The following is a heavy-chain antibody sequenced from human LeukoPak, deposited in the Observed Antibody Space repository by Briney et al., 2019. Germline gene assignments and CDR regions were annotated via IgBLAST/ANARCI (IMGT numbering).Heavy chain of an antibody. D-gene: IGHD6-19*01. J-gene: IGHJ4*02. Sequence: SLRLSCAASGFTFDDYAMHWVRQAPGKGLEWVSGISWNSGSIGYADSVKGRFTISRDNAKNSLYLQTNSLRAEDTALYYCAKDKGRGWYTYFDYWGQGTLVTVSS. CDR2: ISWNSGSI. V-gene: IGHV3-9*01. CDR1: GFTFDDYA. CDR3: AKDKGRGWYTYFDY.